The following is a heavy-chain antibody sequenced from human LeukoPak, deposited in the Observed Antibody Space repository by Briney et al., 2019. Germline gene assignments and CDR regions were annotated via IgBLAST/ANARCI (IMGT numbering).Heavy chain of an antibody. D-gene: IGHD3-22*01. Sequence: SVKVSCKASGGTFSSYAISWVRQAPGQGLEWMGRIIPILGIANYAQKFQGRVTITADKSTSTAYVELSSLRSEDTAVYYCARGVRPNYYDSSGYYVVWGQGTLVTVSS. CDR1: GGTFSSYA. CDR3: ARGVRPNYYDSSGYYVV. V-gene: IGHV1-69*04. J-gene: IGHJ4*02. CDR2: IIPILGIA.